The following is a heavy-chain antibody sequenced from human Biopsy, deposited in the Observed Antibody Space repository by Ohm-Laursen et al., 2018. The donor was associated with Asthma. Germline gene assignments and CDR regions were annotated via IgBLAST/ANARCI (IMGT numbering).Heavy chain of an antibody. CDR1: GFTFSSYG. CDR3: ASQSSGPDFWSGYYYFDY. J-gene: IGHJ4*02. Sequence: SLRLSCSATGFTFSSYGMHWVRQAPGKGLEWVAVISYDGSNKYYADSVKGRFTISRDNSKNTLYLQMNGLRAEDTAVYYCASQSSGPDFWSGYYYFDYWGQGTLVTVSS. V-gene: IGHV3-30*03. D-gene: IGHD3-3*01. CDR2: ISYDGSNK.